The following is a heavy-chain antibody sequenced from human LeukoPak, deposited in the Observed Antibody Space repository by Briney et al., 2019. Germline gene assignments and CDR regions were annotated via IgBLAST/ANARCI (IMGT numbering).Heavy chain of an antibody. D-gene: IGHD2-15*01. CDR2: IYYSGST. CDR1: GGSISGYY. Sequence: PSEILSLTCTVSGGSISGYYWSWIRQPPGKGLEWIGYIYYSGSTNYNPSLKSRVTISVDTSKNQFSLKLSSVTAADTAVCYCASPPYCSGGSCSDYWGQGTLVTVSS. J-gene: IGHJ4*02. V-gene: IGHV4-59*08. CDR3: ASPPYCSGGSCSDY.